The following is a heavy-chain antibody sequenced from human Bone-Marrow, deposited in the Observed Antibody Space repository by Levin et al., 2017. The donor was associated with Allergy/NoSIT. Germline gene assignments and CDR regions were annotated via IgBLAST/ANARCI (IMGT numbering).Heavy chain of an antibody. CDR3: ARDPFAYNFGSGSYLDY. J-gene: IGHJ4*02. Sequence: GGSLRLSCAASGFAFSNYWMHWVRQAPGKGLVWVSRINRGGTRTTYADSVKGRFTISRDNAKNTLYLQMNSLRAEDTAVYYCARDPFAYNFGSGSYLDYWGQGTLVSVSS. V-gene: IGHV3-74*01. CDR1: GFAFSNYW. CDR2: INRGGTRT. D-gene: IGHD3-10*01.